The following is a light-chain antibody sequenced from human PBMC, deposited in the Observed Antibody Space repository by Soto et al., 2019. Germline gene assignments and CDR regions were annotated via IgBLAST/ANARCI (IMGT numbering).Light chain of an antibody. CDR1: QTISSW. Sequence: DIQMTQSPSTLSGSVGDRVTITCRASQTISSWLAWYQQKPGKAPKLLIYKASTLKSGVPSRFSGSGSGTEFTLTISNLQPEDFATYYCQQYNSYSPWTFGQGTKVDIK. V-gene: IGKV1-5*03. CDR3: QQYNSYSPWT. CDR2: KAS. J-gene: IGKJ1*01.